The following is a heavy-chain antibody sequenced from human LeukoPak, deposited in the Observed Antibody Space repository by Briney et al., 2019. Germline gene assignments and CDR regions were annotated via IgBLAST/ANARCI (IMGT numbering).Heavy chain of an antibody. CDR3: ARAYYDYVWGSYREANFDY. CDR2: INHSGST. CDR1: GGSFSGYY. D-gene: IGHD3-16*02. V-gene: IGHV4-34*01. Sequence: ASETLSLTCAVYGGSFSGYYWSWIRQPPGKGLEWIGEINHSGSTNYNPSLKSRVAISVDTSKNQFPLKLSSVTAADTAVYYCARAYYDYVWGSYREANFDYWGQGTLVTVSS. J-gene: IGHJ4*02.